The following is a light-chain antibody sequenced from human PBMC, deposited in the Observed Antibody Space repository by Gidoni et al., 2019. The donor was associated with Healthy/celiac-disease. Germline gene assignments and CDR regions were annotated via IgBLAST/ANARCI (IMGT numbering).Light chain of an antibody. V-gene: IGKV4-1*01. Sequence: DIVMTQSPDSLAVSLGERATINCKSSQSVLYSSNNKNYLAWYQQKPGQPPKLLIYWASTRESGVPDRCSGSGSGTDFTLTISSLQAEDVAVYYCQQYYSTPLTFGPXTKVDIK. J-gene: IGKJ3*01. CDR1: QSVLYSSNNKNY. CDR2: WAS. CDR3: QQYYSTPLT.